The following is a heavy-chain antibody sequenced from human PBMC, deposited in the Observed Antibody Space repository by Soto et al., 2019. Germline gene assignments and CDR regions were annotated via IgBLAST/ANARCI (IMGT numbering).Heavy chain of an antibody. D-gene: IGHD3-22*01. Sequence: QVQLVESGGGVVKTSGSLRIACAASGFTFSDYYMSWVRQAPGKGLEWVSYISSSGNTIYYADSVKGRFTISRDNAKNSVYLQMNSLRAEHTALYFCAKMSSENYYDPVFSWGQGTLVTVSS. CDR3: AKMSSENYYDPVFS. CDR2: ISSSGNTI. CDR1: GFTFSDYY. J-gene: IGHJ5*02. V-gene: IGHV3-11*01.